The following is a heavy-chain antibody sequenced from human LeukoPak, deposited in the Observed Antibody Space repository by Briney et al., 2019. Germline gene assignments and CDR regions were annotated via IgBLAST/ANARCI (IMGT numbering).Heavy chain of an antibody. CDR3: ARGVFYYGGDCYVDY. J-gene: IGHJ4*02. CDR1: GGSFSPYY. D-gene: IGHD2-21*02. V-gene: IGHV4-34*01. CDR2: INHSGST. Sequence: PSETLSLTCAVYGGSFSPYYWSWIRQPPGKGMEWIGEINHSGSTNYNPSLKSRVTISVDTSKNQFSLRLSSVTAADTAVYYCARGVFYYGGDCYVDYWGQGTLVTVSS.